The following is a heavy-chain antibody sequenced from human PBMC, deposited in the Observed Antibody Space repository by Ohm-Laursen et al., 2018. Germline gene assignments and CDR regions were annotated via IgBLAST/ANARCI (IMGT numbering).Heavy chain of an antibody. J-gene: IGHJ3*02. CDR1: GFTFSSYW. CDR2: IKQDGSEK. D-gene: IGHD1-26*01. V-gene: IGHV3-7*01. Sequence: SLRLSCAASGFTFSSYWMSWVRQAPGKGLEWVANIKQDGSEKYYVDSVKGRFTISRDNAKNSLYLQMNSLRAEDTAVYYCARDTPRGSYGSSAFDIWGQGTMVTVSS. CDR3: ARDTPRGSYGSSAFDI.